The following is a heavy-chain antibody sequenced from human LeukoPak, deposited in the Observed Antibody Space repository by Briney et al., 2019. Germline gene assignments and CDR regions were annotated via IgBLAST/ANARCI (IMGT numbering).Heavy chain of an antibody. V-gene: IGHV3-33*01. CDR3: ARVLGSGYAGDY. Sequence: GGSLRLSCAASGFTFKSFGMHWVRQAPGKGLEWVAIIWYDGSNKYYADSVKGRFTISRDNSKNTLSLQMNCLRAEDTAVYYCARVLGSGYAGDYWGQGTLVTVSS. CDR2: IWYDGSNK. CDR1: GFTFKSFG. J-gene: IGHJ4*02. D-gene: IGHD3-22*01.